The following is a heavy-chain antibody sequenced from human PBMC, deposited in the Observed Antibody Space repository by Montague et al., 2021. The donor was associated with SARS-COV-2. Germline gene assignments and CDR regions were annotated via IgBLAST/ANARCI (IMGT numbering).Heavy chain of an antibody. Sequence: SETLSLTCTVSGGSISSSSYYWGWIRQPPGKGLEWIGSIYYTGSTYYNPSLKSRVTISVDTSKNQFSPKLCSVTAADTAVYYCARDTRIAMLVVVTRYGLDVWGQGTTVTVSS. V-gene: IGHV4-39*07. CDR1: GGSISSSSYY. CDR2: IYYTGST. D-gene: IGHD3-22*01. CDR3: ARDTRIAMLVVVTRYGLDV. J-gene: IGHJ6*02.